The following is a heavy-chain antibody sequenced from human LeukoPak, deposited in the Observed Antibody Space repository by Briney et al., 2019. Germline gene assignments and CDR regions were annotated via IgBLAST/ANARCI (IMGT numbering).Heavy chain of an antibody. CDR1: GGSISNYY. CDR3: ARASYSSSRRYFDY. J-gene: IGHJ4*02. Sequence: SETLSLTCTLSGGSISNYYWNWIRQPPGKGLEWVGYIFYTGGTNYNPSLKSRVTISEDTSKNQFSLKLSSVTAADTAVYYCARASYSSSRRYFDYWGQGTLVTVSS. D-gene: IGHD6-13*01. CDR2: IFYTGGT. V-gene: IGHV4-59*12.